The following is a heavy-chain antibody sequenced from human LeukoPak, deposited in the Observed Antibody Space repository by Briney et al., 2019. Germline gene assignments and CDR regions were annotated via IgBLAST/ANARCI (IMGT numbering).Heavy chain of an antibody. CDR3: ARERIVVVPAAKNYYGMDV. V-gene: IGHV1-18*01. CDR2: ISAYNGNT. D-gene: IGHD2-2*01. Sequence: ASVKVSCKASGYTFTSYGISWVRQAPGQGLEWMGWISAYNGNTNYAQKLQGRVTMTTDTSTSTAYMELSSLRSEDTAVYYCARERIVVVPAAKNYYGMDVWGQGTTVTVSS. J-gene: IGHJ6*02. CDR1: GYTFTSYG.